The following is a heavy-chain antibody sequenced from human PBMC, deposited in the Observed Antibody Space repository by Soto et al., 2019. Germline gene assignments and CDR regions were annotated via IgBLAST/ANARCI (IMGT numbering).Heavy chain of an antibody. Sequence: QVQLVQSGAEVKKPGASVKVSCKASGYTFTSYGISWVRQAPGQGLEWMGWISAYNGNTNYAQKLQGRVTRTTDTATSTAYMELRSLRSDDTAVYYCAAAPVSDYIWESYSYMVYWGQGSLVTVSS. V-gene: IGHV1-18*01. CDR2: ISAYNGNT. CDR1: GYTFTSYG. D-gene: IGHD3-16*02. J-gene: IGHJ4*02. CDR3: AAAPVSDYIWESYSYMVY.